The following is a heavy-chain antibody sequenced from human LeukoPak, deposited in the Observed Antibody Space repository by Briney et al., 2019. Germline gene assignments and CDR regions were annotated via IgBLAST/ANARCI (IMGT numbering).Heavy chain of an antibody. CDR1: GFTFSSYA. J-gene: IGHJ4*02. CDR2: ISGSGGST. V-gene: IGHV3-23*01. D-gene: IGHD6-13*01. CDR3: AKDDLYGPGSSWPDY. Sequence: AGGSLRLSCAASGFTFSSYAMSWVRQAPGKGLEWVSAISGSGGSTYYADSVKGRFTISRDNSKNTLYLQMNSLRAEDTAVYYCAKDDLYGPGSSWPDYWGQGTLVTVSS.